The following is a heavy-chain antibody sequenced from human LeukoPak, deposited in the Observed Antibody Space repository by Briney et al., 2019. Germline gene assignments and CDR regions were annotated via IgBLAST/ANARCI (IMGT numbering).Heavy chain of an antibody. D-gene: IGHD6-19*01. V-gene: IGHV4-59*05. CDR2: IYYSGST. Sequence: GSLRLSCAASGFTFSSYSMNWIRQPPGKGLEWIGSIYYSGSTYYNPSLKSRVTISVDTSKNQFSPKLSSVTAADTAVYYCANVRSGWLIDYWGQGTLVTVSS. CDR3: ANVRSGWLIDY. J-gene: IGHJ4*02. CDR1: GFTFSSYS.